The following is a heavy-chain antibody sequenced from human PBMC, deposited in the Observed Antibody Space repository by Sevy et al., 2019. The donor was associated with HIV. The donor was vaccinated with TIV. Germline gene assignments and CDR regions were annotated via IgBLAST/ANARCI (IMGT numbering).Heavy chain of an antibody. CDR3: ARDDGNYDIHY. CDR1: GFTFSKYW. CDR2: IKQDAGQK. Sequence: GGSLRLSCAASGFTFSKYWMGWVRQAPGKGLEWVANIKQDAGQKYYVDSVKGRFTISRDKAKNSLYLQMNSLRAEDTAVYFCARDDGNYDIHYWGQGTLVTVSS. V-gene: IGHV3-7*01. D-gene: IGHD1-7*01. J-gene: IGHJ4*02.